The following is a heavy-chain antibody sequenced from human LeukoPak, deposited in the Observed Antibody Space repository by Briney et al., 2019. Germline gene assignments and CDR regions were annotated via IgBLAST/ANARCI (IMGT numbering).Heavy chain of an antibody. CDR3: ASDWSSGYYVNWFDP. J-gene: IGHJ5*02. CDR2: INPNSGGT. Sequence: ASVKVSCKASGYTFTGYYMHWVRQAPGQGLEWMGWINPNSGGTNYAQKFQGRVTMTRDTSISTAYMELSRLRSDDTAVYYCASDWSSGYYVNWFDPWGQGTLVTVSS. CDR1: GYTFTGYY. D-gene: IGHD3-22*01. V-gene: IGHV1-2*02.